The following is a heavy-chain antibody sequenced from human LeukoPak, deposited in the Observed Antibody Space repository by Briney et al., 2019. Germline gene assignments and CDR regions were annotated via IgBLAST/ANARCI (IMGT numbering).Heavy chain of an antibody. CDR3: ARVTFGDSSGYYYFDY. Sequence: PSETLSLTCAVYGGSFSGYYWSWIRQPPGKGLEWIGEINHSGSTNYNPSLKSRVTISVDTSKNQFSLKLSSVTAADTAVYYCARVTFGDSSGYYYFDYWGQGTLVTVSS. CDR2: INHSGST. V-gene: IGHV4-34*01. CDR1: GGSFSGYY. J-gene: IGHJ4*02. D-gene: IGHD3-22*01.